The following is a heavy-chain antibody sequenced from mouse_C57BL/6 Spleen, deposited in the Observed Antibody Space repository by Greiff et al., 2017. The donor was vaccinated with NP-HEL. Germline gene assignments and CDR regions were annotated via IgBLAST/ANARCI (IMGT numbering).Heavy chain of an antibody. D-gene: IGHD2-1*01. V-gene: IGHV1-55*01. CDR2: IYPGSGST. CDR1: GYTFTSYW. J-gene: IGHJ1*03. CDR3: ARGGYYGNYFGYFDV. Sequence: QVQLQQPGAELVKPGASVKMSCKASGYTFTSYWITWVKQRPGQGLEWIGDIYPGSGSTNYNEKFKSKATLTVDTSSSTAYMRLSSLTSEDSAVYYCARGGYYGNYFGYFDVWGTGTTVTVSS.